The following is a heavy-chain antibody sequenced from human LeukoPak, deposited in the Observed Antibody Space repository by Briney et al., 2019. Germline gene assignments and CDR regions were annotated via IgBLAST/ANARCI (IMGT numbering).Heavy chain of an antibody. CDR3: ARSEGYGDYPLD. J-gene: IGHJ4*02. D-gene: IGHD4-17*01. CDR1: GYTFTGYY. V-gene: IGHV1-2*02. CDR2: INPNSGGT. Sequence: ASVKVSCKASGYTFTGYYMHWVRQAPGQGLEWMGWINPNSGGTNYAQKFQGRVTMTRDTSISTAYMELSRLRSDDTAVYYCARSEGYGDYPLDWGQGTLVTVSS.